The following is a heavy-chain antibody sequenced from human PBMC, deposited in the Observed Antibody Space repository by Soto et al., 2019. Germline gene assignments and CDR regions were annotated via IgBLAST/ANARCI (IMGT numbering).Heavy chain of an antibody. V-gene: IGHV4-59*02. J-gene: IGHJ4*02. CDR1: GGSVSTYY. Sequence: SETLSLTCTISGGSVSTYYWSWIRQPPGKELEWIGLTSYSGNTNYNPSLKSRVAIAVDTSKNQFSLTLNSVTAADTAVYYCARDGVGPFDYWGQGTLVTVSS. D-gene: IGHD3-3*01. CDR3: ARDGVGPFDY. CDR2: TSYSGNT.